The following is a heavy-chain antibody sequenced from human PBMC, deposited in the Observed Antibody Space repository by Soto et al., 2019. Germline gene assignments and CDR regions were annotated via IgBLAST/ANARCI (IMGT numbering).Heavy chain of an antibody. CDR1: GFTFSSYG. J-gene: IGHJ4*02. D-gene: IGHD3-10*01. CDR2: ISYDGSNK. Sequence: PGGSLRLSCAASGFTFSSYGMHWVRQAPGKGLEWVAVISYDGSNKYYADSVKGRFTISRDNSKNTLYLQMNSLRAEDTAVYYCAKDPDYYGSGSPDELTDYWGQGTLVTVSS. CDR3: AKDPDYYGSGSPDELTDY. V-gene: IGHV3-30*18.